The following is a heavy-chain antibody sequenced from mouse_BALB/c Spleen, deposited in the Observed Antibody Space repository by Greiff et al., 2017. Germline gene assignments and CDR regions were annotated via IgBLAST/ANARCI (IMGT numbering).Heavy chain of an antibody. CDR1: GYSFTSYW. J-gene: IGHJ4*01. Sequence: VQLKESGTVLARPGASVKMSCKASGYSFTSYWMHWVKQRPGQGLEWIGAIYPGNSDTSYNQKFKGKANLTAVTSASTAYMELSSLTNEDSAVYCCTRWPTVEAMDYWGQGTSVTVSS. CDR2: IYPGNSDT. D-gene: IGHD1-1*01. CDR3: TRWPTVEAMDY. V-gene: IGHV1-5*01.